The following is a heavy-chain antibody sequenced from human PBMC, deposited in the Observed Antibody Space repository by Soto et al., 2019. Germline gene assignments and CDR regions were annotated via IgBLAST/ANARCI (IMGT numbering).Heavy chain of an antibody. V-gene: IGHV5-51*01. CDR3: ASWTKFPMYYYGMEV. D-gene: IGHD1-1*01. J-gene: IGHJ6*02. CDR2: IYPGDSDT. CDR1: GYSFTSYW. Sequence: GESLKISCKGSGYSFTSYWIGWVRQMPGKGLEWMGIIYPGDSDTRYSPSFQGQVTISADKSISTAYLQWSSLKASDTAMYYCASWTKFPMYYYGMEVWGQGTTVTV.